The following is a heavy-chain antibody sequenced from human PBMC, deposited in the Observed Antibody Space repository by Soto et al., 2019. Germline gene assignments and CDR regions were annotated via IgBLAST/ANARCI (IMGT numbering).Heavy chain of an antibody. Sequence: QVQLQESGPGLVKPSETLSLICSVSGDSVSGYYWSWIRQPTGKGLEWIGHIYYSGITKYNPSLKSRVTISVDTSKNPFSLKLNFVTAADTAVYYCARQRSGSGNLLWFDSWGQGTLVTVSS. V-gene: IGHV4-59*08. CDR2: IYYSGIT. J-gene: IGHJ5*01. D-gene: IGHD3-10*01. CDR3: ARQRSGSGNLLWFDS. CDR1: GDSVSGYY.